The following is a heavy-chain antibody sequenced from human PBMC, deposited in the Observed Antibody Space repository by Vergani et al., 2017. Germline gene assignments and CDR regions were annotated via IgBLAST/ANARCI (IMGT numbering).Heavy chain of an antibody. D-gene: IGHD5-18*01. CDR2: ISGSGSTI. CDR1: GFTFSSYA. V-gene: IGHV3-23*01. J-gene: IGHJ4*02. Sequence: EVQLLESGGGLVQPGGSLRLSCAASGFTFSSYAMSWVRQAPGKGLEWVSAISGSGSTIYYADSVKGRFTITRDNAKNSLYLKMNSLRAEDTAVYYCARGGPNSYGPYYFDYWGQGTLVTVSS. CDR3: ARGGPNSYGPYYFDY.